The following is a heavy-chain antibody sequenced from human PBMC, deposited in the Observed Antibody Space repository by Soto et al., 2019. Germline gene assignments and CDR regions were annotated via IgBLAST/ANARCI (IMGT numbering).Heavy chain of an antibody. CDR3: ARLALGSDGIAAPRNYYYYGMDV. CDR2: IDPSDSYT. V-gene: IGHV5-10-1*01. J-gene: IGHJ6*02. Sequence: PGESLKISCKGSGYSFTSYWISLVRQMPGKGLEWMGRIDPSDSYTNYSPSFQGPVPISADKPISTAYLQWSSLKASDTAMYYCARLALGSDGIAAPRNYYYYGMDVWGQGTTVTVSS. CDR1: GYSFTSYW. D-gene: IGHD6-6*01.